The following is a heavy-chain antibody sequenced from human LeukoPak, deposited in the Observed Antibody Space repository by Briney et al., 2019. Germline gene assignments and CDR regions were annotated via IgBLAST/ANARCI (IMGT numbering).Heavy chain of an antibody. CDR3: ATSSLGARSYYFDY. CDR1: GGSFSTGGYY. V-gene: IGHV4-31*03. Sequence: PSETLSLTCTVSGGSFSTGGYYWTWIRQHPGKGLEWIGYISYSGNTYYNPSLKSRVTISLDTSKNQFSLNLNSVTAADTAVYYCATSSLGARSYYFDYWGQGTLVTVSS. CDR2: ISYSGNT. J-gene: IGHJ4*02. D-gene: IGHD3-16*01.